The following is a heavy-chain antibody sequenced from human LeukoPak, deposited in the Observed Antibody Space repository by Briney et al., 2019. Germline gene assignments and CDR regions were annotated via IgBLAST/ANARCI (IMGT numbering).Heavy chain of an antibody. Sequence: GGSLRLPCAASGFTFSSYWMNWVRQAPGKGLEWVANIKQDASEKYYVDSVKGRFTISRDNAKNSLYLQMNSLRAEDTAVYYCARESLVPGASIHFDYWGQGTLVTVSS. CDR3: ARESLVPGASIHFDY. V-gene: IGHV3-7*03. CDR2: IKQDASEK. J-gene: IGHJ4*02. D-gene: IGHD2-2*01. CDR1: GFTFSSYW.